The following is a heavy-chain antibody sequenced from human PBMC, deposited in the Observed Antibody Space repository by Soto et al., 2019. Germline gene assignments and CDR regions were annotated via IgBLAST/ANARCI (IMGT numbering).Heavy chain of an antibody. J-gene: IGHJ4*02. CDR1: GYNFTSYD. Sequence: ASVKVSCKASGYNFTSYDINWVRQATGQGLEWMGWMNPNSGNTGYAQKFQGRVTMTRNTSISTAYMELSSLRSEDTAVYYCARVERHYDFWSGYYTSYYFDYWGQGTQVTVSS. CDR3: ARVERHYDFWSGYYTSYYFDY. CDR2: MNPNSGNT. D-gene: IGHD3-3*01. V-gene: IGHV1-8*01.